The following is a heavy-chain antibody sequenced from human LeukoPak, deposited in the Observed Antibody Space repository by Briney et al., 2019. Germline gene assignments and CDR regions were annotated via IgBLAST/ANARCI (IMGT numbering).Heavy chain of an antibody. CDR3: VRDRTKYCSSTSCPLNY. Sequence: ASVKVSCKASGYTFTGYYMHWVRQAPGQGLEWMGWINPNSGGTNYAQKFQGRVTMTRDTSISTAYMELSRLRSDDTAVYYCVRDRTKYCSSTSCPLNYWGQGTLVTVSS. CDR2: INPNSGGT. CDR1: GYTFTGYY. V-gene: IGHV1-2*02. J-gene: IGHJ4*02. D-gene: IGHD2-2*01.